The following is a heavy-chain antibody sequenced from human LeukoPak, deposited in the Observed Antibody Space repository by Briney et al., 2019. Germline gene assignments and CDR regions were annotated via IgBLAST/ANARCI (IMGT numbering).Heavy chain of an antibody. CDR2: IYYSGST. CDR1: GGSISSYY. CDR3: ASVTYSSGWYFDY. V-gene: IGHV4-39*01. D-gene: IGHD6-19*01. Sequence: SETLSLTCTVSGGSISSYYWSWIRQPPGKGLEWIGSIYYSGSTYYNPSLKSRVTISVDTSKNQFSLKLSSVTAADTAVYYCASVTYSSGWYFDYWGQGTLVTVSS. J-gene: IGHJ4*02.